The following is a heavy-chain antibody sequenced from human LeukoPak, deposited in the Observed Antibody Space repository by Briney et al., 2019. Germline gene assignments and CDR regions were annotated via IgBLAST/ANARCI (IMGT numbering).Heavy chain of an antibody. CDR3: ARDKYYYDSSGYYLKASYFDY. Sequence: PGGSLRLSCAASGFTFSSYSMNWVRQAPGKGLEWVAVISYDGSNKYYADSVKGRFTISRDNSKNTLYLQMNSLRAEDTAVYYCARDKYYYDSSGYYLKASYFDYWGQGTLVTVSS. CDR2: ISYDGSNK. CDR1: GFTFSSYS. J-gene: IGHJ4*02. D-gene: IGHD3-22*01. V-gene: IGHV3-30*03.